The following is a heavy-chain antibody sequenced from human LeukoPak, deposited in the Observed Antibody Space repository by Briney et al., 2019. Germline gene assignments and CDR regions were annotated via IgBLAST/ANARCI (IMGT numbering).Heavy chain of an antibody. Sequence: NPGGSLRLSCAASGFTFSSYSMNWVRQAPGKGLEWVSSISSSSYIYYADSVKGRFTISRDNAKNSLYLQMNSLRAEDTAVYYCARDGRDQWALLDYWGQGTLVTVSS. V-gene: IGHV3-21*01. CDR3: ARDGRDQWALLDY. CDR2: ISSSSYI. D-gene: IGHD1-26*01. CDR1: GFTFSSYS. J-gene: IGHJ4*02.